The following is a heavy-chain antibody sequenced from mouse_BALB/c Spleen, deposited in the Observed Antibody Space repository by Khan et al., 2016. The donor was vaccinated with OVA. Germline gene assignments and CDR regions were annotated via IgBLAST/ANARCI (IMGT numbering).Heavy chain of an antibody. V-gene: IGHV5-6*01. D-gene: IGHD4-1*01. CDR2: ISSGGDYT. CDR3: ASHLTGSFAY. Sequence: EVQRVESGGDLVKPGGSLKLSCAASGFIFSSYSMSWVRQTPDKRLEWVATISSGGDYTYYPDSVKGRFTISRDDAKNTLYLQMSSLKSEVTAMYYCASHLTGSFAYWGQGTLVTVSA. J-gene: IGHJ3*01. CDR1: GFIFSSYS.